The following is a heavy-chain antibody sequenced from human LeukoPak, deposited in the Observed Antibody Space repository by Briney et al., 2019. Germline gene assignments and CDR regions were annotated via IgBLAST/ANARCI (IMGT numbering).Heavy chain of an antibody. CDR2: ISYDGSNK. CDR3: AKSGWLQSLFDY. D-gene: IGHD5-24*01. V-gene: IGHV3-30*18. CDR1: GFTFSSYG. J-gene: IGHJ4*02. Sequence: GGSLRLSCAASGFTFSSYGMHWVRRARGKGLEWGVVISYDGSNKYYADSVKGRFTISRDNSKNTLYLQINSLSAEDPAVYYCAKSGWLQSLFDYWGQGTLVTVSS.